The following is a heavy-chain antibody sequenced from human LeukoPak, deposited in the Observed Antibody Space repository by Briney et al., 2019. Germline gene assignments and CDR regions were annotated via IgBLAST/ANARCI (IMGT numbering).Heavy chain of an antibody. J-gene: IGHJ6*02. CDR2: TYYRSKWYN. V-gene: IGHV6-1*01. CDR3: ARDRITIFGVVIQDYGMDV. Sequence: SQTLSLTCAISGDIVSSNSAAWNWIRQSPSRGLEWLGRTYYRSKWYNDYAVSVKSRITINPDTSKNQFSLQLNSVTPEDTAVYYCARDRITIFGVVIQDYGMDVWGQGTTVTVSS. D-gene: IGHD3-3*01. CDR1: GDIVSSNSAA.